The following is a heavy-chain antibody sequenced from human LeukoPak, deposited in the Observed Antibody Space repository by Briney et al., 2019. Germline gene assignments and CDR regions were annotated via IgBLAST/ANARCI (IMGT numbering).Heavy chain of an antibody. CDR3: ARGLPSYYDILTGYYTLLDYYYYMDV. CDR1: GGSISSYY. CDR2: IYYSGST. Sequence: SETLSLTCTVSGGSISSYYWSWIRQPPGKGLEWIGYIYYSGSTNYNPSLKSRVTISVDTSKNQFSLKLSSVTAADTAVHYCARGLPSYYDILTGYYTLLDYYYYMDVWGKGTTVTISS. D-gene: IGHD3-9*01. V-gene: IGHV4-59*01. J-gene: IGHJ6*03.